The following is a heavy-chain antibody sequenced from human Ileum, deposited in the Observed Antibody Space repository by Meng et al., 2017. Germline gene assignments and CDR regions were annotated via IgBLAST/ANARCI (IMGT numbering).Heavy chain of an antibody. CDR2: ISQESGRT. J-gene: IGHJ4*02. CDR3: VRNEGYSLGD. CDR1: GDSISCRDL. Sequence: QVLLTGAGPGLGKPSGALSLTCASSGDSISCRDLWSGVRQPPGKGLEWIGEISQESGRTNYNPSLKSRVTISLDKSKNQFSLNLNSVTAADTAVYYCVRNEGYSLGDWGQGTLVTVSS. V-gene: IGHV4-4*02. D-gene: IGHD2-21*01.